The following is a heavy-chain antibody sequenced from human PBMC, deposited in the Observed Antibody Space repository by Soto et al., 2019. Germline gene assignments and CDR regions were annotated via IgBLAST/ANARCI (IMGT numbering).Heavy chain of an antibody. CDR3: AKEYSSSWYAYYFDY. CDR1: GFTFSSYG. CDR2: ISYDGSNK. J-gene: IGHJ4*02. Sequence: QVQLVESGGGVVQPGRSLRLSCAASGFTFSSYGMHWVRQAPGKGLEWVAVISYDGSNKYYADSVKGRFTISRDNSKNTLYLQRNSLRAEDTAVYYCAKEYSSSWYAYYFDYWGQGTLVTVSS. D-gene: IGHD6-13*01. V-gene: IGHV3-30*18.